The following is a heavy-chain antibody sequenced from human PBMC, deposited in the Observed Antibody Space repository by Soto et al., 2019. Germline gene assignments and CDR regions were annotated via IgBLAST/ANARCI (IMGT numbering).Heavy chain of an antibody. CDR2: INSDGRTT. J-gene: IGHJ4*02. D-gene: IGHD3-10*01. CDR3: ARDGLGELPLDY. V-gene: IGHV3-74*01. Sequence: EVQLVESGGGLVQPGGSLRLSCVASGFTLGSHWMHWVRQAPGKGLVWVSCINSDGRTTVYADSVKGRFTISRDNAKNTLYLQMNSLSAEDTAVYDCARDGLGELPLDYRGQGSLVSVSS. CDR1: GFTLGSHW.